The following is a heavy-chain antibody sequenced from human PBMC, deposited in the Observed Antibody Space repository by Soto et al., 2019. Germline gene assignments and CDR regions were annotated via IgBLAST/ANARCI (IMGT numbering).Heavy chain of an antibody. J-gene: IGHJ4*02. D-gene: IGHD5-18*01. V-gene: IGHV3-30*18. CDR1: GFIFSSYG. CDR2: ISYDGSNK. CDR3: AKEGYSYDPYYFDY. Sequence: QVQLVESGGGVVQPGRSLRLSCAASGFIFSSYGMHWVRQAPGKGLEWVAVISYDGSNKYYADSVKGRFTISRDKSKNTLYLQMNSLRAEDTAVYYCAKEGYSYDPYYFDYWGQGTLVTVSS.